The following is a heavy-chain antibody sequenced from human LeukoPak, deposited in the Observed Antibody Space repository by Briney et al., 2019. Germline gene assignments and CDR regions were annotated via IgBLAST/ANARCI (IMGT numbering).Heavy chain of an antibody. D-gene: IGHD3-22*01. V-gene: IGHV4-59*08. Sequence: SETLSLTCKVSGGSISGYYWSWIRQPPGKGLEWIGYIYYSGSTNYSPSLKSRVTVSVDTSKNQFSLKLRSVTAADTAVYYCARVDLAGSSGSWGQGTLVTVSS. J-gene: IGHJ5*02. CDR3: ARVDLAGSSGS. CDR1: GGSISGYY. CDR2: IYYSGST.